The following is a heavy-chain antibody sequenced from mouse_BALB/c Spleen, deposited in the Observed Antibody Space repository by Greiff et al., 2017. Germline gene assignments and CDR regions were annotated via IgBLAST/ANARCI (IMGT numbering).Heavy chain of an antibody. J-gene: IGHJ1*01. CDR2: IRNKANGYTT. D-gene: IGHD1-1*01. Sequence: EVQGVESGGGLVQPGGSLRLSCATSGFTFTDYYMSWVRQPPGKALEWLGFIRNKANGYTTEYSASVKGRFTISRDNSQSILYLQMNTLRAEDSATYYCARGYYGGTYFDVWGAGTTVTVSS. CDR1: GFTFTDYY. V-gene: IGHV7-3*02. CDR3: ARGYYGGTYFDV.